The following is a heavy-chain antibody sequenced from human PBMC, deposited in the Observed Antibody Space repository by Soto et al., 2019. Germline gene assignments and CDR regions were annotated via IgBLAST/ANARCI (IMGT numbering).Heavy chain of an antibody. J-gene: IGHJ6*02. V-gene: IGHV1-18*01. D-gene: IGHD4-17*01. CDR2: ISAYNCNT. CDR1: GYTFTSYG. Sequence: QVQLVQSGAEVKKPGASVKVSCKASGYTFTSYGISWVRQAPGQGLEWLGWISAYNCNTNYAQKLQGRVTMTTDTSTSTAYRELRSLRSDDTAVYYCARADGPPLTTHYYYDGMDVWGQGTTVTVSS. CDR3: ARADGPPLTTHYYYDGMDV.